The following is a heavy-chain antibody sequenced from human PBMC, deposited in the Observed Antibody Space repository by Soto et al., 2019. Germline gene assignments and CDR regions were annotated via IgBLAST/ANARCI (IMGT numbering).Heavy chain of an antibody. CDR1: GFIFSDFY. V-gene: IGHV3-11*04. D-gene: IGHD3-10*01. Sequence: QLVESGGGLVKPGGSLRLSCTASGFIFSDFYMAWIRQAPGKGLEWVSYISSDGSATYKDSVKGRFTVSRDNAKDSLYLQMNSLRDEDTAVYYCVRDRDRRWFDPWGQGTLVTVSP. CDR2: ISSDGSAT. CDR3: VRDRDRRWFDP. J-gene: IGHJ5*02.